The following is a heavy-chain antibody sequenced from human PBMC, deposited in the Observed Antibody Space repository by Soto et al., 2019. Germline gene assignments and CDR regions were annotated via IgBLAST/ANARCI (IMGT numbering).Heavy chain of an antibody. J-gene: IGHJ4*02. CDR3: ARALGQWLVRAYYFDY. CDR2: IYYAGST. Sequence: SETVSLTCTVSGGSMISYYWSWIRQPPGRGLEWIGFIYYAGSTKYNPSLNSRVTISVDTSKNQFSLTVTSVTAADTAVYYCARALGQWLVRAYYFDYWGQGTLVTVSS. V-gene: IGHV4-59*12. CDR1: GGSMISYY. D-gene: IGHD6-19*01.